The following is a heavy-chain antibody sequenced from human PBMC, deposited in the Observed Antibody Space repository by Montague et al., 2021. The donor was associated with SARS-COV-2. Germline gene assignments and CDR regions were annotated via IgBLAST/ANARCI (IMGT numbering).Heavy chain of an antibody. CDR1: GGSVSSGDFF. CDR3: ARLTVIVDTSGGTLHWFDP. Sequence: TLSLTCAVSGGSVSSGDFFWTWVRQPPGRGLEWIGSISHSGGSXYXXXXKXRIALSLGTSANHFSLSLNSVTAADSATYYCARLTVIVDTSGGTLHWFDPWGQGAWSPSP. J-gene: IGHJ5*02. V-gene: IGHV4-30-2*05. CDR2: ISHSGGS. D-gene: IGHD2-21*02.